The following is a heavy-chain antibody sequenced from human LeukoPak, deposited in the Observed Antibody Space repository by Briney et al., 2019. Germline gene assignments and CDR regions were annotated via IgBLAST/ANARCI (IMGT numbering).Heavy chain of an antibody. V-gene: IGHV1-2*02. CDR3: ARSMITFGGVNY. CDR2: INPNSGGT. J-gene: IGHJ4*02. CDR1: GYTFTGYY. Sequence: ASVKVSCKASGYTFTGYYMHWVRQAPGQGLEWMGWINPNSGGTNYAQKFQGRVTMTRDTSTSTVYMELSSLRSEDTAVYYCARSMITFGGVNYWGQGTLVTVSS. D-gene: IGHD3-16*01.